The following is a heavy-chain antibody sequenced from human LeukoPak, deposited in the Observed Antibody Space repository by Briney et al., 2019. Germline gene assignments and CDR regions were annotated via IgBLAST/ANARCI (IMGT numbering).Heavy chain of an antibody. V-gene: IGHV4-38-2*01. J-gene: IGHJ4*02. Sequence: PSETLSLTCAVSGYSISSGYYWGWIRQPPGKGLEWIGSIYHSGSTYYNPSLKSRVTISVDTSKNQFSLKLSSVTAADTAVYYCASSSSAHLFDYSGQGTLVTVSS. CDR1: GYSISSGYY. CDR2: IYHSGST. CDR3: ASSSSAHLFDY. D-gene: IGHD6-6*01.